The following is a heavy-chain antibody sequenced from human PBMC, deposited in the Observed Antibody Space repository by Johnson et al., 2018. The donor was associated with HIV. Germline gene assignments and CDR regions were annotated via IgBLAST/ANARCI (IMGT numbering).Heavy chain of an antibody. CDR2: IKSKTDGGTT. J-gene: IGHJ3*02. CDR3: ARGMYGDAFDI. D-gene: IGHD2-8*01. Sequence: EVQLVESGGGLVKPGGSLRLSCAASGFTFSNAWMSWVRQAPGKGLEWVGRIKSKTDGGTTDYAAPVKGRFTISRDDSKNTLYLQMNSLKTEDTAVYYCARGMYGDAFDIWGQGTMVTVSS. V-gene: IGHV3-15*01. CDR1: GFTFSNAW.